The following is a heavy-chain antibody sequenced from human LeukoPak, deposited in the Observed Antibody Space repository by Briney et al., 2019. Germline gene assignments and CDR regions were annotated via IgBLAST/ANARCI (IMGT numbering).Heavy chain of an antibody. D-gene: IGHD6-6*01. CDR2: MNPNSGNT. CDR3: ARGLIAARQWYYYMDV. J-gene: IGHJ6*03. CDR1: GYTFTSYD. V-gene: IGHV1-8*01. Sequence: ASVKVSCKASGYTFTSYDINWVRQATGQGLEWMGWMNPNSGNTGYAQKFQGRVTMTRNTSISTAYMELSSLRSEDTAVYYCARGLIAARQWYYYMDVWGKGTTVTVSS.